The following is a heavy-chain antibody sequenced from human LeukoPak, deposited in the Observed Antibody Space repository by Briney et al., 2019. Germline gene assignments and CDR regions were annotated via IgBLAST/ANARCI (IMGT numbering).Heavy chain of an antibody. J-gene: IGHJ4*02. Sequence: GASVKVSCKVSGYTLTELSMHWVRQAPGKGLEWMGGFDPEDGETIYAQKFQGRVTMTEDTSTDIAYMELSSLRSEDTAVYYCATVQTWIQLWLKTKYFDYWGQGTLVTVSS. V-gene: IGHV1-24*01. CDR2: FDPEDGET. CDR3: ATVQTWIQLWLKTKYFDY. D-gene: IGHD5-18*01. CDR1: GYTLTELS.